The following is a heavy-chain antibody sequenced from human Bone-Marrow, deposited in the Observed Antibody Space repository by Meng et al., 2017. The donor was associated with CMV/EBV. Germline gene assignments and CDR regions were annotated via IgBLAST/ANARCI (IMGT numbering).Heavy chain of an antibody. D-gene: IGHD1-26*01. CDR1: GFTFSSYW. V-gene: IGHV3-7*03. CDR2: INQDGSEK. J-gene: IGHJ4*02. CDR3: ARALKPGGIVGATADY. Sequence: RSLRLSCAASGFTFSSYWMTWVRQAPGKGLEWVANINQDGSEKYYVDSVKGRITISRDNAKNSLYLQMNSLRAEDKALYYCARALKPGGIVGATADYWGQATLVTVSS.